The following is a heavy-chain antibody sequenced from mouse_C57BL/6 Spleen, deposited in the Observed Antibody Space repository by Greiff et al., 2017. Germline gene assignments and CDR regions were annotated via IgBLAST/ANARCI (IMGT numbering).Heavy chain of an antibody. CDR1: GYTFTDYY. V-gene: IGHV1-77*01. CDR3: ARSDYYGSSYLFAY. J-gene: IGHJ3*01. Sequence: QVQLQQSGAELVKPGASVKISCKASGYTFTDYYINWVKQRPGHGLEWIGKIGPGSGSTYYNEKFKGKATLTADKSSSTAYMQLSSLTSEDSAVYFCARSDYYGSSYLFAYWGQGTLVTVSA. D-gene: IGHD1-1*01. CDR2: IGPGSGST.